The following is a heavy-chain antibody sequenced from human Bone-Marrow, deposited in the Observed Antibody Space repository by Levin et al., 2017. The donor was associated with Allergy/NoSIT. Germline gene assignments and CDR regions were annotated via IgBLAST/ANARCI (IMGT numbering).Heavy chain of an antibody. CDR3: ARDRSGSYYTFDL. Sequence: SETLSLTCNVSGGSISSFFWSWIRQTPGKGLEWIGYISNNGRTNYNPSLKSRVTISIDKSKNHLTLKLTSVTAADTAVYYCARDRSGSYYTFDLWGQGTKVSVYS. D-gene: IGHD1-26*01. CDR1: GGSISSFF. J-gene: IGHJ3*01. CDR2: ISNNGRT. V-gene: IGHV4-59*01.